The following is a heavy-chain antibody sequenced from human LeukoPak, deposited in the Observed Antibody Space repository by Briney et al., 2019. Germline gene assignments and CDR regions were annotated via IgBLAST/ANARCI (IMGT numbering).Heavy chain of an antibody. CDR3: ARGCGIQLWFGACPYGMDV. J-gene: IGHJ6*02. CDR2: INPSGGST. D-gene: IGHD5-18*01. V-gene: IGHV1-46*01. CDR1: GYTFTRYY. Sequence: ASVKVSCKASGYTFTRYYMHWVRQAPGQGLEWMGIINPSGGSTSYAQKFQGRVTMTRDTSTSTVYMELSSLRSEDTAVYYCARGCGIQLWFGACPYGMDVWGQGTTVTVSS.